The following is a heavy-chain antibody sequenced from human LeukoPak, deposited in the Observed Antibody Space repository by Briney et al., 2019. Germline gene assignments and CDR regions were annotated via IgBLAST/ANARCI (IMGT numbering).Heavy chain of an antibody. J-gene: IGHJ4*02. Sequence: SETLSLTCAVYGGSFSGYYWSWIRQPPGKGLEWIGEINHSGSTNYNPSLKSRVTISVDTSKNQFSLKLSSVTAADTAVYYCAAGTAADFWGQGTRVAVSS. CDR2: INHSGST. CDR1: GGSFSGYY. D-gene: IGHD6-13*01. V-gene: IGHV4-34*01. CDR3: AAGTAADF.